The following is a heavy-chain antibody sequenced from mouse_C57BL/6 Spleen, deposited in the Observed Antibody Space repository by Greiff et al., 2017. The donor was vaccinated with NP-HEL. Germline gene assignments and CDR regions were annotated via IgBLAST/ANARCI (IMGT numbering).Heavy chain of an antibody. V-gene: IGHV5-4*01. CDR3: ARDRGNYHDY. J-gene: IGHJ2*01. CDR2: ISDGGSYT. Sequence: EVMLVESGGGLVKPGGSLKLSCAASGFTFSSYAMSWVRQTPEKRLEWVATISDGGSYTYYPDNVKGRFTISRDNAKNNLYLQMSHLKSEDTAMYYCARDRGNYHDYWGQGTTLTVSS. CDR1: GFTFSSYA. D-gene: IGHD2-1*01.